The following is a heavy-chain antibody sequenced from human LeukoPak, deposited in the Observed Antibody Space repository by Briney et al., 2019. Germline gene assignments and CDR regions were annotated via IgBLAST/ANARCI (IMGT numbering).Heavy chain of an antibody. V-gene: IGHV3-48*03. CDR3: VRSLSIAVAGTEL. CDR1: GFTFKSYE. D-gene: IGHD6-19*01. J-gene: IGHJ4*02. Sequence: PGGSQTLSCSVSGFTFKSYEMNWVRLAPGKWLEWIAYISSGGTTIFYADSVKGRFTVSRDNDKSLLYLQMNSLRADDTATYYCVRSLSIAVAGTELWGQGTVVTVS. CDR2: ISSGGTTI.